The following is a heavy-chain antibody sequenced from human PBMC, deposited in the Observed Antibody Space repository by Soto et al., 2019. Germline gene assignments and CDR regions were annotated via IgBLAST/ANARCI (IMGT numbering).Heavy chain of an antibody. CDR3: ARATDYSQSNFDY. J-gene: IGHJ4*02. CDR2: IIPIFGTA. Sequence: SVKVSCKASGGTFSSYAISWVRQAPGQGLEWMGGIIPIFGTANYAQKFQGRVTITADKSTSTAYMELSSLRSEDTAVYYCARATDYSQSNFDYWGQGTLVTAPQ. CDR1: GGTFSSYA. V-gene: IGHV1-69*06. D-gene: IGHD4-4*01.